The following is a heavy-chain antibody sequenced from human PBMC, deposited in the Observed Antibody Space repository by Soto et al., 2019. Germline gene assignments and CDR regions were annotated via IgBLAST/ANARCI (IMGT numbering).Heavy chain of an antibody. CDR3: ARDSAREYCCGDCPPHYYWYFDL. D-gene: IGHD2-21*02. CDR2: ISAYNGNT. V-gene: IGHV1-18*01. J-gene: IGHJ2*01. Sequence: ASVKVSCKASGYTFTNYGISWVRQAPGQGLEWMGWISAYNGNTNYAQKFQGRVTITADESTSTAYMELSSLRSEDTAVYYCARDSAREYCCGDCPPHYYWYFDLWGRGTLVTVSS. CDR1: GYTFTNYG.